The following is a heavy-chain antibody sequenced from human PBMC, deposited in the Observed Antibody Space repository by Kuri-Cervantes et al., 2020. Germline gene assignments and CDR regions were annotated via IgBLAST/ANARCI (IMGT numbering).Heavy chain of an antibody. Sequence: GGSLRLSCAASGFTFSSYAMSWVRQAPGKGLEWVSAISGSGGSTYYADSVKGRFAISRDNSKNTLYLQMNSLRAEDTAVYYCAKPFYDILTGYPPGDDAFDIWGQGIMVTVSS. CDR1: GFTFSSYA. D-gene: IGHD3-9*01. CDR2: ISGSGGST. V-gene: IGHV3-23*01. J-gene: IGHJ3*02. CDR3: AKPFYDILTGYPPGDDAFDI.